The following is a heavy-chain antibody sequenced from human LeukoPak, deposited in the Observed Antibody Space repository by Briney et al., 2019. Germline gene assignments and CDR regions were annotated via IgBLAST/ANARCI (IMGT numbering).Heavy chain of an antibody. J-gene: IGHJ6*02. CDR1: GFTFTNDA. CDR3: AIRSPIPPRSYYGMDV. D-gene: IGHD2-2*02. CDR2: LSGSGDNT. Sequence: GGSLRLSCAASGFTFTNDAMSWVRQAPGKGLEWVSTLSGSGDNTYYADSVKGRFTISRDNSKNTLYLQMNSLRAEDTAVYYCAIRSPIPPRSYYGMDVWGQGTTVTVSS. V-gene: IGHV3-23*01.